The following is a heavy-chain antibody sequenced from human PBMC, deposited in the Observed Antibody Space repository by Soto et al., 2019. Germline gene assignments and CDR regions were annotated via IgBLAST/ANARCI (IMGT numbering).Heavy chain of an antibody. J-gene: IGHJ4*02. CDR2: INDYXGEVI. D-gene: IGHD4-17*01. CDR1: GYTFTSYG. CDR3: ARDVDADFRTDFDY. V-gene: IGHV1-18*01. Sequence: ASVXVXCKASGYTFTSYGISWVRQAPGQGLDWMEWINDYXGEVIXYAASERGRFXXSRDNDEXXVYLEMESMGDEDTALYYCARDVDADFRTDFDYWGRGTLVTVSS.